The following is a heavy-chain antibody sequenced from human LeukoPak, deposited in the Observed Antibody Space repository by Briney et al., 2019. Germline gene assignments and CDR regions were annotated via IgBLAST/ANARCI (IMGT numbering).Heavy chain of an antibody. Sequence: GGSLRLSCAASGFTFSAYWMHWVRQVPGKGLVWVSRINNDGTATFFADSVKGRLTISRDNSKNTLYLQMNSLRAEDTAVYYCARILDSAWGELGYWGQGTLVTVSS. CDR1: GFTFSAYW. D-gene: IGHD6-19*01. J-gene: IGHJ4*02. V-gene: IGHV3-74*01. CDR2: INNDGTAT. CDR3: ARILDSAWGELGY.